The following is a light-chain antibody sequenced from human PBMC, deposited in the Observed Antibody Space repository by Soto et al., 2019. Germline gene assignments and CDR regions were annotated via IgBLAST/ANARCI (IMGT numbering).Light chain of an antibody. CDR3: SSHGGSNNFYV. CDR1: GSDFGASNF. Sequence: QSVLTQPASVSGSPGQSITLSCTGTGSDFGASNFVSWYQHLPGRAPKLMIYEVNKRPSGVPDRFSGSKSGNTASLTVSGLQAEDEADYYCSSHGGSNNFYVFGTGTKVTVL. CDR2: EVN. V-gene: IGLV2-8*01. J-gene: IGLJ1*01.